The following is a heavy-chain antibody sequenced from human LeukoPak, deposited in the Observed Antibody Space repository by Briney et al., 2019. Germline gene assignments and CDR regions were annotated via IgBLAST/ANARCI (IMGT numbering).Heavy chain of an antibody. CDR1: GGSISSYSYY. J-gene: IGHJ4*02. CDR3: ARHAIDGSGYYFDYFDY. V-gene: IGHV4-39*01. D-gene: IGHD3-22*01. Sequence: PSETPSLTCTVSGGSISSYSYYWGWIRQPPGKGLEWIGSIYYSGSTYYNPSLKSRVTISVDTSKNQFSLKLTSVTAADTAVYYCARHAIDGSGYYFDYFDYWGQGTLVTVSS. CDR2: IYYSGST.